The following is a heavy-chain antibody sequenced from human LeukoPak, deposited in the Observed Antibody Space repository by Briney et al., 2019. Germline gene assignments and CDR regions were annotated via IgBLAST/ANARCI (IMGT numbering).Heavy chain of an antibody. J-gene: IGHJ4*02. Sequence: QAGGSLRLSCAASGFTFSSYAMSWVRQTPGKGLEWVSVIYSGGSTYYADSVKGRFTISRDNSKNTLYLQMNSLRAEDTAVYYCARVDYGDYGFDYWGQGTLVTVSS. CDR1: GFTFSSYA. CDR3: ARVDYGDYGFDY. D-gene: IGHD4-17*01. CDR2: IYSGGST. V-gene: IGHV3-66*01.